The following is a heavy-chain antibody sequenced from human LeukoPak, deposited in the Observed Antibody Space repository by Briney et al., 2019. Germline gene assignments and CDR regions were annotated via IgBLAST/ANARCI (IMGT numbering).Heavy chain of an antibody. CDR2: INGGGGRT. D-gene: IGHD6-13*01. CDR3: AKGGIAAPFDY. J-gene: IGHJ4*02. V-gene: IGHV3-23*01. Sequence: GGSLRLSCAASGFTFSSYAMGWVHQAPGKGLEWVSAINGGGGRTYYADSVKGRFTISRDNSKNTLYLQMNSLRAEDTAVYYCAKGGIAAPFDYWGQGTLVTASS. CDR1: GFTFSSYA.